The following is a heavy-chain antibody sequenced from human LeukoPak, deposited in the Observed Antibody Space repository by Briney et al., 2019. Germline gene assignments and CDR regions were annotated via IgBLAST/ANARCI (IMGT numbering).Heavy chain of an antibody. V-gene: IGHV3-7*01. D-gene: IGHD2-15*01. CDR2: IKQDGSEK. CDR3: ARSPLFIDYGDY. CDR1: GFTFSRHW. Sequence: GGSLRLSCAASGFTFSRHWMTWVRQAPGKGLEWVANIKQDGSEKYYVDSVKGRFTISRDNAKNSLYLQMNSLRAEDTAVYYCARSPLFIDYGDYWGQGTLVTVSS. J-gene: IGHJ4*02.